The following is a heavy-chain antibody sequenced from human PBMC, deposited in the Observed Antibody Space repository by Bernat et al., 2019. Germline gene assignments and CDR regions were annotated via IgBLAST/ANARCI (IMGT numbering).Heavy chain of an antibody. D-gene: IGHD3-10*01. CDR2: IRSKTDGGTT. CDR3: NTRERRYYATRPKYGFDY. J-gene: IGHJ4*02. CDR1: GFTFSNAW. Sequence: EVQLVESGGGLVKPGGSLRLSCAASGFTFSNAWMSWVRQAPGKGLEWVGRIRSKTDGGTTDYAAPVKGRFTISRDDSKNTLYLQMNSLKTEDTAVYYCNTRERRYYATRPKYGFDYWGQGTLVTVSS. V-gene: IGHV3-15*01.